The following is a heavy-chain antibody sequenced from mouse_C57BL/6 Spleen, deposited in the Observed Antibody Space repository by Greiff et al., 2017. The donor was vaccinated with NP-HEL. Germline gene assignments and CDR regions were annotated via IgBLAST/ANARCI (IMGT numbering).Heavy chain of an antibody. V-gene: IGHV1-64*01. Sequence: QVQLQQPGAELVKPGASVKLSCKASGYTFTSYWMHWVKQRPGQGLEWIGMIHTNSGSTNYNEKFKSKSTLTVDKSSSTAYMQLSSLTSEDSAVYYCARGGWDGVDYWGQGTTLTVSS. CDR2: IHTNSGST. CDR1: GYTFTSYW. J-gene: IGHJ2*01. D-gene: IGHD4-1*01. CDR3: ARGGWDGVDY.